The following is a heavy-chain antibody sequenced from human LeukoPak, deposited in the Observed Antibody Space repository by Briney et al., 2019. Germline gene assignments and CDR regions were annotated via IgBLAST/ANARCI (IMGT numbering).Heavy chain of an antibody. CDR1: GFTFSSYS. CDR2: ISGSGGST. J-gene: IGHJ4*02. V-gene: IGHV3-23*01. CDR3: AKGYYYDSSGSDY. D-gene: IGHD3-22*01. Sequence: PGGSLRLSCAASGFTFSSYSMNWVRQAPGKGLEWVSAISGSGGSTYYADSVKGRFTISRDNSKNTLYLQMNSLRAEDTAVYYCAKGYYYDSSGSDYWGQGTLVTVSS.